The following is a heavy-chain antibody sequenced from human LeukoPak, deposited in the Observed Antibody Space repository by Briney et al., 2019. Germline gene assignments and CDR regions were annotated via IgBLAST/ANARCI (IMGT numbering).Heavy chain of an antibody. CDR2: IYSGGST. V-gene: IGHV3-53*04. Sequence: PGGSLRLSCAASGFTVSSNYMSWVRQAPGKGLEWVSVIYSGGSTYYAESVKGRFTISRHNSKNTLYLQMNSLRAEDTAVYYCAREQRTFGGVIVTWGQGTLVTVSS. CDR3: AREQRTFGGVIVT. CDR1: GFTVSSNY. D-gene: IGHD3-16*02. J-gene: IGHJ5*02.